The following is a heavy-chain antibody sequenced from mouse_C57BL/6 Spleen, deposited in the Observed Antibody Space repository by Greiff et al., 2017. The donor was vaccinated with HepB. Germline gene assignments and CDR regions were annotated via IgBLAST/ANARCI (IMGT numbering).Heavy chain of an antibody. J-gene: IGHJ3*01. Sequence: VQLQQSGAELVRPGASVKLSCKASGYTFTDYYINWVKQRPGQGLEWIARIYPGSGNTYYNEKFKGKAALTAEKSSSTAYMQLSSLTSEDSAVYFCARGPWFAYWGQGTLVTVSA. CDR3: ARGPWFAY. V-gene: IGHV1-76*01. CDR2: IYPGSGNT. CDR1: GYTFTDYY.